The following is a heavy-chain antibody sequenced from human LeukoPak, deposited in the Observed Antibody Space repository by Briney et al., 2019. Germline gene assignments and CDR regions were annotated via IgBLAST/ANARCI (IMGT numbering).Heavy chain of an antibody. V-gene: IGHV3-30*04. Sequence: GGSLRLSCAASGFTFSSYVMHWVRQAPGKGLEWVAIISYDGSNEYYADSVKGRFTISRDNSKNTLYLQMNSLRAADTAVYYCARDLRYGGRPDQGYWGQGTLVTVSS. CDR2: ISYDGSNE. J-gene: IGHJ4*02. D-gene: IGHD4-23*01. CDR3: ARDLRYGGRPDQGY. CDR1: GFTFSSYV.